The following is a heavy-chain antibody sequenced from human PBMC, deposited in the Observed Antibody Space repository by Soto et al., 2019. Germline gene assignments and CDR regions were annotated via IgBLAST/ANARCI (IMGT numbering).Heavy chain of an antibody. CDR3: ARSMYPYDSSGYYGPRGFDY. J-gene: IGHJ4*02. CDR1: GFTFSSYG. CDR2: IWYDGSNK. Sequence: GGSLRLSCAASGFTFSSYGMHWVRQAPGKGLEWVAVIWYDGSNKYYADSVKGRFTISRDNSKNTLYLQMNSLRAEDTAVYYCARSMYPYDSSGYYGPRGFDYWGQGTLVTVSS. D-gene: IGHD3-22*01. V-gene: IGHV3-33*01.